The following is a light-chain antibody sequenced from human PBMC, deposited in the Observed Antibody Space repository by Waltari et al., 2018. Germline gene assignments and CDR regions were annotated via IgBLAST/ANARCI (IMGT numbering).Light chain of an antibody. CDR3: QKYGSTPRP. CDR1: QSLSNNY. J-gene: IGKJ4*01. V-gene: IGKV3-20*01. Sequence: EIVLTQSPGTLSLSPGERASLSCRASQSLSNNYVAWYQHKPGQAPRLLIFDASRRATGIPDSFSGSGSGTDFTLTISSLEPEDFAVYYCQKYGSTPRPFGGGTKVEIK. CDR2: DAS.